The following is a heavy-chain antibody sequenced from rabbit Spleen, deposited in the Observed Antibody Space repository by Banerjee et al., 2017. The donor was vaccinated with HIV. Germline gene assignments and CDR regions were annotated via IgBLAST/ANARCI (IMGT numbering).Heavy chain of an antibody. D-gene: IGHD5-1*01. V-gene: IGHV1S40*01. CDR2: IWTGSTGIT. CDR3: ARGYGSSTGVGYAMTHLDL. J-gene: IGHJ3*01. Sequence: QSLEESGGGLVKPGASLTLTCTASGFSFSSGYDMCWVRQAPGKGLVWIGTIWTGSTGITWYASWAKGRFTISKTSSTTVTLQMTSLTAADTATYFCARGYGSSTGVGYAMTHLDLWGPGTLVTVS. CDR1: GFSFSSGYD.